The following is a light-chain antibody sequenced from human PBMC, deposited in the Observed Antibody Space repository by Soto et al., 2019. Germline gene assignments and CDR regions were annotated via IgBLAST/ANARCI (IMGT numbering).Light chain of an antibody. CDR2: LNIDGSH. Sequence: QSVLTQSPSASASLGASVKLTCTLSSGHSSYAIAWHQQQPEKGPRYLMNLNIDGSHSKGDGIPDRFSGSSSGAERYLTISSLQSEDEADYYCQTWVTGIVVFGAGTKLTVL. CDR3: QTWVTGIVV. CDR1: SGHSSYA. J-gene: IGLJ2*01. V-gene: IGLV4-69*01.